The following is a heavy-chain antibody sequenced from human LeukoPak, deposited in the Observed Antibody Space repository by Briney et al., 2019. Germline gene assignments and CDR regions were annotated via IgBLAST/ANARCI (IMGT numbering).Heavy chain of an antibody. CDR3: ARRILLQEHLVLAKGWPIIMIVVVIRVSDY. D-gene: IGHD3-22*01. CDR2: IWYDANHK. V-gene: IGHV3-33*01. CDR1: GFTFNTYA. J-gene: IGHJ4*02. Sequence: PGGSLRLSCAASGFTFNTYAMHWVRRAPGKALEWVAVIWYDANHKYYADSVKGRFTISRDNAKSSLSLQLSSLRAEDTTVYYCARRILLQEHLVLAKGWPIIMIVVVIRVSDYWGQGTLVTVSS.